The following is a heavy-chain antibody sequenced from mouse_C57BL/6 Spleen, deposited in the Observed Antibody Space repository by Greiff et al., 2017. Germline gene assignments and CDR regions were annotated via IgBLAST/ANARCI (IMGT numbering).Heavy chain of an antibody. Sequence: VQLQQPGAELVKPGASVKLSCKASGYTFTSYWMQWVKQRPGQGLEWIGEIDPSDSYTNYNQKFKGKATLTVDPSSSTAYMQLSSLTSEDSAVYDCARGYDYQGFAYWGQGTLVTVSA. D-gene: IGHD2-4*01. CDR1: GYTFTSYW. CDR2: IDPSDSYT. V-gene: IGHV1-50*01. J-gene: IGHJ3*01. CDR3: ARGYDYQGFAY.